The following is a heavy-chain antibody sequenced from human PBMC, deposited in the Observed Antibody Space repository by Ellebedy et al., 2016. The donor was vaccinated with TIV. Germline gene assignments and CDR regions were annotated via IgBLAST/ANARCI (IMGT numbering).Heavy chain of an antibody. D-gene: IGHD1-1*01. CDR3: ARNSDWSHDY. V-gene: IGHV3-7*01. J-gene: IGHJ4*01. CDR1: EFTFSNYW. CDR2: IKQDGSEK. Sequence: GESLKISCAASEFTFSNYWMTWVRQVPGKGLEWVANIKQDGSEKYHLDSVKCRFTNSRDNAKNSLYQQMNSLRAEETAVYYCARNSDWSHDYWGQGTLVAVSS.